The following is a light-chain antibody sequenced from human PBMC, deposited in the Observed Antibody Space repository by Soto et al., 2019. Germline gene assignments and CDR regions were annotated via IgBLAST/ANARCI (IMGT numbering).Light chain of an antibody. V-gene: IGKV3-11*01. J-gene: IGKJ5*01. CDR2: GAS. CDR3: QQRSNWPIT. CDR1: QSLTRN. Sequence: EIVMTQSPVTLSVSPGERVTLSCRASQSLTRNLAWYQHKPGQSPRLLIYGASARATGIPARFSGSGSGTDFTLTISRLGPEDFAVYYCQQRSNWPITFGQGTRLEIK.